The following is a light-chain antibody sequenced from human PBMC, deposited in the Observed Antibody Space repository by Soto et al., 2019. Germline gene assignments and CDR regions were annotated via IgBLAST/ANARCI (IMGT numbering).Light chain of an antibody. J-gene: IGLJ1*01. Sequence: QSVLTQPPSASGTPGQRVTISCSGSSSNIGSNTVNWFQQLPGTAPKLLIYSNNQRPSGVPDRFSGSKSGTSASLAISGLQSEDEADYYCAAWHDRLNVPYVFGTGPKVTVL. CDR2: SNN. CDR3: AAWHDRLNVPYV. V-gene: IGLV1-44*01. CDR1: SSNIGSNT.